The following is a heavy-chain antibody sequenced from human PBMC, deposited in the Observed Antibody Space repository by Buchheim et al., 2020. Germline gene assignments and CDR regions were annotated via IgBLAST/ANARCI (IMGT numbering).Heavy chain of an antibody. V-gene: IGHV3-30*18. J-gene: IGHJ4*02. CDR1: GFTFSSYG. Sequence: QVQLVESGGGVVQPGRSLRLSCAASGFTFSSYGMHWVRQAPGKGLEWVAVISYVGSKKYYADSVKGRFTISRENSKNTPYLKMNSLRAEDTAVYYCAKDRVRGVGIDYWGQGTL. D-gene: IGHD3-10*01. CDR3: AKDRVRGVGIDY. CDR2: ISYVGSKK.